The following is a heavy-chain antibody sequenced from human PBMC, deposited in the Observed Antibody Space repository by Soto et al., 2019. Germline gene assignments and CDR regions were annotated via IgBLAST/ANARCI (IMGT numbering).Heavy chain of an antibody. D-gene: IGHD6-13*01. CDR2: IRSKANSYAT. J-gene: IGHJ4*02. Sequence: HACSLRISCVACRCTVSGSAMHLVRQASGKGLEWVGRIRSKANSYATAYAASVKGRFTISRDDSKNTAYLQMNSLKTEDTAVYFCTRLAYSSNWYGFDYWGQGTLVTVPS. CDR1: RCTVSGSA. V-gene: IGHV3-73*01. CDR3: TRLAYSSNWYGFDY.